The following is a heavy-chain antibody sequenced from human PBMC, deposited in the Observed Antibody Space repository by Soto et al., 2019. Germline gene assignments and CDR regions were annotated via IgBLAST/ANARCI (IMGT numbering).Heavy chain of an antibody. CDR3: AREHSSSWRFDY. Sequence: QVQLVQSGAEVKKPGASVKVSCTASGYTFTSYDINWVRQATGPGIEWMGWMNPNSGNTGYAQKFQGRVTMTRNTSISTDYMELRSLRSEDTAVYDCAREHSSSWRFDYWGQGTLVTVSS. CDR2: MNPNSGNT. V-gene: IGHV1-8*01. CDR1: GYTFTSYD. D-gene: IGHD6-13*01. J-gene: IGHJ4*02.